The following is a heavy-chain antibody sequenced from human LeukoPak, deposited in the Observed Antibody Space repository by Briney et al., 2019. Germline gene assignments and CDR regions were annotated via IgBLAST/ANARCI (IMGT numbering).Heavy chain of an antibody. CDR2: IYYSGST. D-gene: IGHD2-2*01. CDR1: GGSISSHY. CDR3: ARDANPVVVPAAQPWAFDI. J-gene: IGHJ3*02. Sequence: SETLSLTCTVSGGSISSHYWSWIRQPPGKGLEWIGYIYYSGSTNYNPSLKSRVTISVDTSKNQFSLKLSSVTAADTAVYYCARDANPVVVPAAQPWAFDIWGQGTMVTVSP. V-gene: IGHV4-59*11.